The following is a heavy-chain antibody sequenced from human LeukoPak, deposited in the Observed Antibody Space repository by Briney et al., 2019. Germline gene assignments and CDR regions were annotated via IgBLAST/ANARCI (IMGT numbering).Heavy chain of an antibody. Sequence: ASVKVSCKASGYTFTGYYMHWVRQAPGQGLEWMGWINPNSGGTNYAQRFQGRVTMTRDTSISTAYMELSRLRSDDTAVYYCARDMRAAAGTDYWGQGTLVTVSS. J-gene: IGHJ4*02. CDR1: GYTFTGYY. V-gene: IGHV1-2*02. CDR2: INPNSGGT. D-gene: IGHD6-13*01. CDR3: ARDMRAAAGTDY.